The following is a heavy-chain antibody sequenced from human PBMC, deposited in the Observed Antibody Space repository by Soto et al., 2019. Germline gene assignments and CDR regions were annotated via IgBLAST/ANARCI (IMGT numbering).Heavy chain of an antibody. J-gene: IGHJ4*02. Sequence: QVQLQESGPGLVKPSETLSLTCAVSGASINSRNWWSWIRQPPGKGLEWIGEIYQSGSTHFNPSLKARVTMSVDKSKNHFSLQLNSVAAADTAVYYCARGSTDYCAVDYWGQGVLVTVSS. D-gene: IGHD2-2*01. V-gene: IGHV4-4*02. CDR2: IYQSGST. CDR3: ARGSTDYCAVDY. CDR1: GASINSRNW.